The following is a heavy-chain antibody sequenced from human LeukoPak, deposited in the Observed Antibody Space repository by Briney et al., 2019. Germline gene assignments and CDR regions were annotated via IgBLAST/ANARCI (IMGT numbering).Heavy chain of an antibody. CDR1: GFTFSSYG. CDR3: AKEIVDTAMAIDY. CDR2: IWYDGSNK. J-gene: IGHJ4*02. Sequence: GGSLRLSCAASGFTFSSYGMHWVRQAPGKGLEWVAVIWYDGSNKYYADSVKGRFTISRDNSKNTLYLQMNSLRAEDTAVYYCAKEIVDTAMAIDYWGQGTLVTVSS. V-gene: IGHV3-33*06. D-gene: IGHD5-18*01.